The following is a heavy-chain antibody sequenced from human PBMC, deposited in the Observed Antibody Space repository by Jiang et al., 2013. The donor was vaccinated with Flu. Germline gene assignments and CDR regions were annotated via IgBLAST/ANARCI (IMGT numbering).Heavy chain of an antibody. CDR1: GDSIRDYY. J-gene: IGHJ4*02. V-gene: IGHV4-59*12. Sequence: LLKPSETLSLTCTVSGDSIRDYYWSWIRQSPGTGLEWIGYFYYSGSTYYNPSLKGRVTISVDTSKNQFSLKLSSVTAADTAVYYCARATYGSGSYLNYWGQGTLVTVSS. D-gene: IGHD3-10*01. CDR3: ARATYGSGSYLNY. CDR2: FYYSGST.